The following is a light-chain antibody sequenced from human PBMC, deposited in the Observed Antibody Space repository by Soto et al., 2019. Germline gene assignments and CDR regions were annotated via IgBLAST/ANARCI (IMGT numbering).Light chain of an antibody. V-gene: IGKV3-15*01. CDR2: GAS. CDR1: QSVRNN. CDR3: QQYNNWPSIT. Sequence: EIVMTQSPATLSVSPGERATLSCRASQSVRNNLAWYQQKPGQAPRLLIYGASTRATGIPARLSGNGSGTEFTLTISSLQSEDFAVYYCQQYNNWPSITFGQGTRLEIK. J-gene: IGKJ5*01.